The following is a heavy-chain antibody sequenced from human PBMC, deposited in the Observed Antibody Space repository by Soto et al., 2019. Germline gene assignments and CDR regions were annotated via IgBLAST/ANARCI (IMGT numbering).Heavy chain of an antibody. J-gene: IGHJ4*02. CDR1: GFTFSNYG. CDR2: ISYGSSST. CDR3: ARGQYPYGSDY. Sequence: EVQLVESGGGLVQSGGSRRLSCTASGFTFSNYGMNWIRQAPGKGLEWISFISYGSSSTYYADSVKGRFTISRDNAKNSLYRHMNSLRAEDTAVYYCARGQYPYGSDYWGQGAMVTVSS. V-gene: IGHV3-48*01. D-gene: IGHD3-10*01.